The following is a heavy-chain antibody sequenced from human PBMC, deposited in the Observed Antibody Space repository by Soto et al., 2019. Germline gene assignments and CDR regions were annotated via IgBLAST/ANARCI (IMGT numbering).Heavy chain of an antibody. D-gene: IGHD1-20*01. CDR1: GGTFSSYA. V-gene: IGHV1-69*13. CDR2: IIPIFGTA. J-gene: IGHJ4*02. Sequence: ASVKVSCKASGGTFSSYAISWVRQAPGQGLEWMGGIIPIFGTANYAQKFQGRVTITADESTSTAYMELSSLRSEDTAVYYCAKIDSTTNGITGAPGDYWGQGTLVTVSS. CDR3: AKIDSTTNGITGAPGDY.